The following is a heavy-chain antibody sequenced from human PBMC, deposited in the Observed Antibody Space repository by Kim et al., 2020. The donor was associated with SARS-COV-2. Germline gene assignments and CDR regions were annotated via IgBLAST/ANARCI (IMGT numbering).Heavy chain of an antibody. CDR2: IYSGGST. J-gene: IGHJ3*02. CDR3: ARDRGSSWPSDAFDI. Sequence: GGSLRLSCAASGFTVSSNYMSWVRQAPGKGLEWVSVIYSGGSTYYADSVKGRFTISRDNSKNTLYLQMNSLRAEDTAVYYCARDRGSSWPSDAFDIWGQGTMVTVSS. D-gene: IGHD6-13*01. CDR1: GFTVSSNY. V-gene: IGHV3-53*01.